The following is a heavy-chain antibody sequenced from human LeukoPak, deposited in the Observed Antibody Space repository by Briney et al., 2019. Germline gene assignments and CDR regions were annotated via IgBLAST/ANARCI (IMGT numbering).Heavy chain of an antibody. V-gene: IGHV4-61*08. CDR1: GGSISSGGYY. Sequence: SETLSLTCTVSGGSISSGGYYWSWIRQPPGKGLEWIGYIYYSGSTNYNPSLKSRVTISVDTSKNQFSLKLSSVTAADTAVYYCAREGGAVAGTGRGYFDYWGQGTLVTVSS. J-gene: IGHJ4*02. D-gene: IGHD6-19*01. CDR2: IYYSGST. CDR3: AREGGAVAGTGRGYFDY.